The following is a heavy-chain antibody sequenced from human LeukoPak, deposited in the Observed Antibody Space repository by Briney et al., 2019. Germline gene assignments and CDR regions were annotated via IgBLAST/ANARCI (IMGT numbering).Heavy chain of an antibody. V-gene: IGHV1-3*01. J-gene: IGHJ3*02. CDR1: GYTFTSYA. D-gene: IGHD3-22*01. CDR2: INAGNGNT. CDR3: AREFRHSSGHYSYAFDI. Sequence: ASVKVCWKASGYTFTSYAMHWVRQAPGQRLEWMGWINAGNGNTKYSQKFQGRVTITRDTSASTAYMELSSLRSEDTAVYYCAREFRHSSGHYSYAFDIWGQGTMVTVSS.